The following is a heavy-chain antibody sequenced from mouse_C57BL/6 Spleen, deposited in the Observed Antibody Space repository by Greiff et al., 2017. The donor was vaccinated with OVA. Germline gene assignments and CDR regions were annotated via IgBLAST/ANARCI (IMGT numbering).Heavy chain of an antibody. V-gene: IGHV5-17*01. CDR1: GFTFSDYG. CDR3: ARGALGPFYAMDY. Sequence: EVKVVESGGGLVKPGGSLKLSCAASGFTFSDYGMHWVRQAPEKGLEWVAYISSGSSTIYYADTVKGRFTISRDNAKNTLFLQMTSLRSEDTAMYYCARGALGPFYAMDYWGQGTSVTVSS. J-gene: IGHJ4*01. CDR2: ISSGSSTI.